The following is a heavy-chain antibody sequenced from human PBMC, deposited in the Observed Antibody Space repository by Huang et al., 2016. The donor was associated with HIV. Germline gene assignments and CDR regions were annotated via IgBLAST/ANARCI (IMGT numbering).Heavy chain of an antibody. CDR3: ARGGGIQLWLLGYYYMDV. D-gene: IGHD5-18*01. V-gene: IGHV1-18*01. CDR1: GYTFSSFG. CDR2: ISVYNGNT. J-gene: IGHJ6*03. Sequence: QVQLVQSGAEVKKPGASVKVSCKASGYTFSSFGISWVRQAPGQGLEWVVWISVYNGNTKFAQKFQGRLTMTTDQSTSTAYMELRSLRSDDPAVYYCARGGGIQLWLLGYYYMDVWGNGTTVTVSS.